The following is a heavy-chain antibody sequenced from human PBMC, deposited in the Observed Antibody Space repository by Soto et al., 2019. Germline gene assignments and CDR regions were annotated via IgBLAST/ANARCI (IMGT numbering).Heavy chain of an antibody. CDR2: IANKADGYTT. J-gene: IGHJ3*01. D-gene: IGHD1-26*01. CDR1: GFTFSDHY. Sequence: EVQLVESGGGLVQPGGSLRLSCTVSGFTFSDHYMDWVRQAPGKGLEWIGRIANKADGYTTKYAPSVKGRIIVSRADLKNSVYLQMNSLKFEDTAVYYCTTPRDSGSYSAFNVWGQGTMVAVSS. CDR3: TTPRDSGSYSAFNV. V-gene: IGHV3-72*01.